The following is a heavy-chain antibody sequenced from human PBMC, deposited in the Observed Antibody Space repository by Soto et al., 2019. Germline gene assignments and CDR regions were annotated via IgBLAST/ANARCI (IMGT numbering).Heavy chain of an antibody. V-gene: IGHV4-31*03. CDR3: ARRGTTGYCSGDTCYSGAIDI. Sequence: TVSLTCNVSDGAIIGGGYYWSWLRQHPGKGLEWIGYIYYSGSTYYNPSLKSRVTITVATSKNQFSLKLSSVTAADTAVYYCARRGTTGYCSGDTCYSGAIDIWGQGTMVTVSS. D-gene: IGHD2-15*01. J-gene: IGHJ3*02. CDR1: DGAIIGGGYY. CDR2: IYYSGST.